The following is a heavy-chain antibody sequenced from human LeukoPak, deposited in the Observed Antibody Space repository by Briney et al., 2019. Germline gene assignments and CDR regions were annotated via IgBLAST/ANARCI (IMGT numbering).Heavy chain of an antibody. CDR3: ARAYYYDSSGYYYVDY. J-gene: IGHJ4*02. CDR1: GGSMSSYY. CDR2: VYSSGSS. Sequence: SETLSLTCTVSGGSMSSYYWSWIRQPAGKGLEWIGRVYSSGSSNYNPSLESRVTMSLDTSKKQFSLRLTSVTAADTAVYYCARAYYYDSSGYYYVDYWGQGTLVTVSS. D-gene: IGHD3-22*01. V-gene: IGHV4-4*07.